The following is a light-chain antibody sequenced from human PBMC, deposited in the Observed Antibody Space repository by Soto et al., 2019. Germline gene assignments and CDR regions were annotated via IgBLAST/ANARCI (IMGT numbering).Light chain of an antibody. V-gene: IGKV1-6*01. J-gene: IGKJ4*01. CDR1: QGIRDD. CDR3: LQDHGFPLT. Sequence: AIQMTQSPSSLSASVGDRVTITCRASQGIRDDLGWYQQKPGKAPKLLIYAASSLQSEVPSRFSSSGSATDFTLTISSLQPEDFATYFCLQDHGFPLTFGRGTKVEIK. CDR2: AAS.